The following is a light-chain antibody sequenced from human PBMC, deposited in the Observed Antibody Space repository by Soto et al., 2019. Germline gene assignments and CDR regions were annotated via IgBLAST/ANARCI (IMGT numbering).Light chain of an antibody. CDR3: QQYGNSPRT. CDR2: GAS. Sequence: EIVLTQSPGTLSVSPGERATLSCRAGQGVTTNFAWYQQKPGQAPRLLIYGASSRATGIPDRFSGSGSGTDFTLTISRLEPEDFAVYFCQQYGNSPRTFGQGTRLEIK. V-gene: IGKV3-20*01. J-gene: IGKJ5*01. CDR1: QGVTTN.